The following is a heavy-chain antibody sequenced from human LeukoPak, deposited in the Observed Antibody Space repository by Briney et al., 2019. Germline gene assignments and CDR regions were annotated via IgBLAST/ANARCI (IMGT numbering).Heavy chain of an antibody. V-gene: IGHV3-23*01. CDR2: ISGSGGST. Sequence: PGGSLRLSCAASGFTFSSYAMSWVRQAPGKGLEWVSAISGSGGSTYYADSVKGRFTISRDNSKNMLYLQMNSLRAEDTAVYYCAREKMIVVSASYYGMDVWGQGTTVTVSS. J-gene: IGHJ6*02. CDR1: GFTFSSYA. CDR3: AREKMIVVSASYYGMDV. D-gene: IGHD3-22*01.